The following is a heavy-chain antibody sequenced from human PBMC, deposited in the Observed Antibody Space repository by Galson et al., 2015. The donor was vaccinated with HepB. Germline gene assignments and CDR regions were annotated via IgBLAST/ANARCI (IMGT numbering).Heavy chain of an antibody. V-gene: IGHV7-4-1*02. D-gene: IGHD2-15*01. CDR1: GYTFTSYA. CDR3: ARDRCSGGSCYSSWFDP. Sequence: VKVSCKASGYTFTSYAMNWVRQAPGQGLEWMGWINTNTGNPTYAQGFTGRFVFSLDTSVSTAYLQISSLKAEDTAVYYCARDRCSGGSCYSSWFDPWGQGTLVTVSS. J-gene: IGHJ5*02. CDR2: INTNTGNP.